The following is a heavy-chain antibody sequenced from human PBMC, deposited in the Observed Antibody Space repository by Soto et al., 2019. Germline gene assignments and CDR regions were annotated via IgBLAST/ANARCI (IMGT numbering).Heavy chain of an antibody. J-gene: IGHJ3*02. Sequence: GGSLRLSCAASGFTFSNAWMSWVRQAPGKGLEWVGRVKSKTDGGTTDYAAPVKGRFTISRDDSKNTLYLQMNSLKTEDTAVYYCTIEYYYDSSGLVVDAFDIWGQGTMVTVS. CDR2: VKSKTDGGTT. CDR1: GFTFSNAW. V-gene: IGHV3-15*01. D-gene: IGHD3-22*01. CDR3: TIEYYYDSSGLVVDAFDI.